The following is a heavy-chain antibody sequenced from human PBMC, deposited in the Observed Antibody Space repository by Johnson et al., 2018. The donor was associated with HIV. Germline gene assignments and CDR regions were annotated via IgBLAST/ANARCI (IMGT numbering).Heavy chain of an antibody. V-gene: IGHV3-20*04. CDR1: GFMFGDFA. CDR2: INWNGGNI. Sequence: EQLVESGGGVVRPGASLRLSCAASGFMFGDFAMSWVRQSPGKGLGWVAGINWNGGNIGYADSVKGRFSISRDNAKNSLYLQMHSLRAEDTALYYCGKVEGPLELTSAFDIWGEGTMVTVSS. D-gene: IGHD1-7*01. J-gene: IGHJ3*02. CDR3: GKVEGPLELTSAFDI.